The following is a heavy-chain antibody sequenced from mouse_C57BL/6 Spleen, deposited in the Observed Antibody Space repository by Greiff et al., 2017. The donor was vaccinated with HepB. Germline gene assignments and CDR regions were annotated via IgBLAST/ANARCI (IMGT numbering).Heavy chain of an antibody. CDR3: ARSNYDYTGVVFAY. J-gene: IGHJ3*01. Sequence: QVQLQQPGAELVMPGASVKLSCKASGYTFTSYWMHWVKQRPGQGLEWIGEIDPSDSYTNYNQKFKGKSTLTVDKSSSTAYMQLSSLTSEDSAVYYCARSNYDYTGVVFAYWGQGTLVTVSA. CDR1: GYTFTSYW. V-gene: IGHV1-69*01. D-gene: IGHD2-4*01. CDR2: IDPSDSYT.